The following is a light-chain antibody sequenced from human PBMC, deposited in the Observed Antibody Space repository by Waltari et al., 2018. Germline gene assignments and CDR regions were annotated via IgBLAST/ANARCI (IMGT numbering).Light chain of an antibody. V-gene: IGKV3-15*01. CDR1: QSVSSN. J-gene: IGKJ4*01. CDR2: GAS. CDR3: QQYNNWPPLT. Sequence: EIVMTQSPATLSVSPGERATLSCRASQSVSSNFAWYQQKPGQAPRLLIYGASTRATGIPARFSGSGSGTEFTLTISSLQSEDFAVYYCQQYNNWPPLTFGGGTKVEIK.